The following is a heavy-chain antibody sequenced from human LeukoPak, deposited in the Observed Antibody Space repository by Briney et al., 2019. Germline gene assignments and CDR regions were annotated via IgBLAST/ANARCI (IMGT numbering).Heavy chain of an antibody. CDR3: AELGITMIGGV. V-gene: IGHV3-66*01. CDR2: IYSGGST. J-gene: IGHJ6*04. D-gene: IGHD3-10*02. Sequence: GGSLRLSCAASGFTFSSYSMTWVRQAPGKGLEWVSLIYSGGSTYYADSVKGRFTISRDNSKNTLYLQMNSLRAEDTAVYYCAELGITMIGGVWGKGTTVTISS. CDR1: GFTFSSYS.